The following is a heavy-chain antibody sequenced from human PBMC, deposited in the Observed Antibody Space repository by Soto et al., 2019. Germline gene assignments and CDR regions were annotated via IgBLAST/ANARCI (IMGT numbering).Heavy chain of an antibody. D-gene: IGHD6-25*01. V-gene: IGHV1-69*09. CDR3: ATMKRARLDS. CDR1: GIMSSGYG. J-gene: IGHJ4*02. Sequence: QEQVVQSGPAMKEPGSSVKVSCRASGIMSSGYGFSWVRQAPGQGLAGVGMINPILDSTHYAQNLQGRVSLSVDKSRDTADLEVLRLRLEGTARYFGATMKRARLDSWGRGTGFPVSS. CDR2: INPILDST.